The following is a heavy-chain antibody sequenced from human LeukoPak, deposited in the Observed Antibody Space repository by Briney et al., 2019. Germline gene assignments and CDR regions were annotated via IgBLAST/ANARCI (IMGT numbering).Heavy chain of an antibody. J-gene: IGHJ6*03. CDR2: ITSSGTYI. CDR1: GFTFSSYE. CDR3: ARDPYSGSYGDYYYYYMDV. V-gene: IGHV3-48*03. D-gene: IGHD1-26*01. Sequence: GGSLRLSCAASGFTFSSYEMGWVRQAPGKGLEWVSYITSSGTYIYYADSVKGRFTISRDNAKNSLYLQMNSLRPEDTAVYYCARDPYSGSYGDYYYYYMDVWGKGTTVTISS.